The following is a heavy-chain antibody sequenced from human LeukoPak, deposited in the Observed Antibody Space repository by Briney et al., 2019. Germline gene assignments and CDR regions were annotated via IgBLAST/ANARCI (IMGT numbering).Heavy chain of an antibody. J-gene: IGHJ6*02. Sequence: GGSLRLSCAASGFTFSSHSMNWVRQAPGKGLEWVSSISSSSSYIYYADSVKGRFTISRDNAKNSLYLQMNSLRAEDTAVYYCAREPPDCSSTSCYGAYGMDVWGQGTTVTVSS. V-gene: IGHV3-21*01. CDR1: GFTFSSHS. CDR2: ISSSSSYI. D-gene: IGHD2-2*01. CDR3: AREPPDCSSTSCYGAYGMDV.